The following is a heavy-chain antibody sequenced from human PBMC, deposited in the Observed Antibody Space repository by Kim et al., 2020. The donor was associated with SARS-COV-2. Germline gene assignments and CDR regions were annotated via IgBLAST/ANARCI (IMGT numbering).Heavy chain of an antibody. D-gene: IGHD2-2*01. Sequence: TNALPTLKSRVTISVATSKNQFSLKLSSVTAADTAVYYCARGSRTFFDYWGQGTLVTVSS. CDR3: ARGSRTFFDY. V-gene: IGHV4-59*09. J-gene: IGHJ4*02. CDR2: T.